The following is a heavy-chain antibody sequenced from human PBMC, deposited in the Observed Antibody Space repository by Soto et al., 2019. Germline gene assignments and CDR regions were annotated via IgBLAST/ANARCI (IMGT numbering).Heavy chain of an antibody. J-gene: IGHJ3*02. CDR2: IIPIFGTA. CDR3: ARGGLRYFDWFPGFDI. V-gene: IGHV1-69*13. CDR1: GGTFSSYA. Sequence: SVKVSCKASGGTFSSYAISWVRQAPGQGLEWMGGIIPIFGTASYAQKFQGRVTITADESTSTAYMELSSLRSEDTAVYYCARGGLRYFDWFPGFDIWGQGTMVTVSS. D-gene: IGHD3-9*01.